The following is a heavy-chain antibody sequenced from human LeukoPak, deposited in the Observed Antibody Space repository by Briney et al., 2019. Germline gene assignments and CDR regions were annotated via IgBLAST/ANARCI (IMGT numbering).Heavy chain of an antibody. V-gene: IGHV1-2*02. CDR1: GYTFTGYY. D-gene: IGHD4-4*01. CDR3: ARDDYSNTFFDY. J-gene: IGHJ4*02. CDR2: INPNSGGT. Sequence: ASVKVSCKASGYTFTGYYMHWVRQAPGQRLEWMGWINPNSGGTNYAQKFQGRVTMTRDTSISTAYMELSRLRSEDTAVYYCARDDYSNTFFDYWGQGTLVTVSS.